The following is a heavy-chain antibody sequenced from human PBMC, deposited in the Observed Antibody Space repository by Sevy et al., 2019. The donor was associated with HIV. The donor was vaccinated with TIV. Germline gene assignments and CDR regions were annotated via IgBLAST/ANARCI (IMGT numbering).Heavy chain of an antibody. CDR2: IKQDGSEK. CDR1: GFTFSTYW. D-gene: IGHD6-13*01. J-gene: IGHJ4*02. CDR3: ARAPVGSGWYFPRGIDY. V-gene: IGHV3-7*01. Sequence: GGSLRLSCAASGFTFSTYWMTWVRQAPGKGLEWVANIKQDGSEKYYAESVKGRLTVSRDNTKNSLYLQPNSLRAEDTAIYYCARAPVGSGWYFPRGIDYWGQGTLVTVSS.